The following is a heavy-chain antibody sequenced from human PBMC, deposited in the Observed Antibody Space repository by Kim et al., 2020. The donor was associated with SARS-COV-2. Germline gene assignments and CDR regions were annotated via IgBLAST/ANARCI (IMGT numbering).Heavy chain of an antibody. CDR1: GFTFSRYA. V-gene: IGHV3-23*01. CDR2: ISGSGGRT. J-gene: IGHJ4*02. Sequence: GGSLRLSCVASGFTFSRYAMTWVRQAPGKGLEWVSAISGSGGRTYYADSVKVRFTISRDSSKNTLYVQMNRLRAEDTAVYYCAKDSGNEYGDKLDYWGQGTLVTVS. D-gene: IGHD4-17*01. CDR3: AKDSGNEYGDKLDY.